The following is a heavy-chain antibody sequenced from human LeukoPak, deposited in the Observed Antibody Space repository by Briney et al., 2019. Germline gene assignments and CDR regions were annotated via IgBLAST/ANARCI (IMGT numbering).Heavy chain of an antibody. D-gene: IGHD3-10*01. Sequence: SGGSLRLSCAASGFTFSDHYMAWVRQAPGKGLEWVGRTRNKANSYTTEYAASVKGRFTISRDDSKNSLYLQMNSLRTEDTAVYYCARRGDRTLDYWGQGTLVTVSS. CDR1: GFTFSDHY. CDR2: TRNKANSYTT. J-gene: IGHJ4*02. V-gene: IGHV3-72*01. CDR3: ARRGDRTLDY.